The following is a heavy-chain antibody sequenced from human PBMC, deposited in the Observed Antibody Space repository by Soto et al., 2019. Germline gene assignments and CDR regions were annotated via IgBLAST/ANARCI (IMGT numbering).Heavy chain of an antibody. D-gene: IGHD3-16*01. CDR1: GFTFGTYA. CDR3: AKFRGPSYSYYYMDV. CDR2: ISGSGRTT. Sequence: EVQLLESGGGLVQPGGSLRLSCAASGFTFGTYAMKWLRQAPGRGLECVSFISGSGRTTYYAESVKGRFTVSRDNSKRTMYLQMNSLRAEDTALYYCAKFRGPSYSYYYMDVWGKGTTVTGSS. V-gene: IGHV3-23*01. J-gene: IGHJ6*03.